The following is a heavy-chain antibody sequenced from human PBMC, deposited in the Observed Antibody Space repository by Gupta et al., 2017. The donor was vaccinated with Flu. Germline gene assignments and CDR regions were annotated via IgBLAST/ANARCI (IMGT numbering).Heavy chain of an antibody. D-gene: IGHD5-18*01. CDR2: IYYSGST. CDR3: AKQVDTAMVTVWDY. CDR1: GCSISSSSYY. V-gene: IGHV4-39*01. J-gene: IGHJ4*02. Sequence: QLQLQESGPGLVKPSETLSLTCTVSGCSISSSSYYWGWIRQPPGKGLEWIGSIYYSGSTYYNPSLKSRVTISVDTSKNQFSLKLSSVTAADTAVYYCAKQVDTAMVTVWDYWGQGTLVTVSS.